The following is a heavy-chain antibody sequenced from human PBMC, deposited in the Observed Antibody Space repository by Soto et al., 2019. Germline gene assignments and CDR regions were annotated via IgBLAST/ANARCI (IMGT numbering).Heavy chain of an antibody. Sequence: QVQLQQWGAGLLKPSETLSLTCAVYGGSFSGYYWSWIRQPPGKGLEWIGEINHSGSTNYNPSLRSRVTLSVHTSKNQFSLKLSSVTAADTAVYYCARVKILRFLEWLLSYMDVWGKGTTVTVSS. V-gene: IGHV4-34*01. CDR3: ARVKILRFLEWLLSYMDV. CDR2: INHSGST. J-gene: IGHJ6*03. D-gene: IGHD3-3*01. CDR1: GGSFSGYY.